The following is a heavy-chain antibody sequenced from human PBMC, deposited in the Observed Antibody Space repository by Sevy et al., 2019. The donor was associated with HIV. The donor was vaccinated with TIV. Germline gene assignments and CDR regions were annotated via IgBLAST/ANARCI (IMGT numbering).Heavy chain of an antibody. J-gene: IGHJ6*02. Sequence: ASVKVSCKVSGYTLTELSMHWVRQAPGKGLEGMGGFDPEDGETIYAQKFQGRVTMTEDTSTDTAYMGLSSLRSEDTAVYYCATGGSGYPGMDVWGQGTTVTVSS. D-gene: IGHD3-22*01. CDR1: GYTLTELS. V-gene: IGHV1-24*01. CDR3: ATGGSGYPGMDV. CDR2: FDPEDGET.